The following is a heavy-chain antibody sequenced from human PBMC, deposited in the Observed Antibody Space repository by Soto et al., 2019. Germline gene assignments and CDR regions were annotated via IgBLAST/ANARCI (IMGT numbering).Heavy chain of an antibody. CDR3: ARVPYDTTGYYAF. CDR1: GFTFTTYY. D-gene: IGHD3-22*01. CDR2: IDPSGGST. V-gene: IGHV1-46*01. J-gene: IGHJ4*02. Sequence: QVRLVQSGAEVKKPGASVSISCKTSGFTFTTYYIHWVRQAPGQGLEWMGMIDPSGGSTTYPQKFQGRITMTSDMSTSTVYMELSSLRSEDTAVYYCARVPYDTTGYYAFWGQGTLVTVSS.